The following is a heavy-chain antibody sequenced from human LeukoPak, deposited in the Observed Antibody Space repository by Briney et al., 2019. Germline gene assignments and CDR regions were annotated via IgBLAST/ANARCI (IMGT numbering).Heavy chain of an antibody. Sequence: ASVKVSCKASGYTFTSYYMHWVRQAPGQGLEWMGIINPSGGSTSYAQKFQGRVTMTRDMSTSTVYMELSSLRSEDTAVYYCARMSYYDNSGDNWFDPWGQGTLVTVSS. J-gene: IGHJ5*02. V-gene: IGHV1-46*01. CDR1: GYTFTSYY. D-gene: IGHD3-22*01. CDR3: ARMSYYDNSGDNWFDP. CDR2: INPSGGST.